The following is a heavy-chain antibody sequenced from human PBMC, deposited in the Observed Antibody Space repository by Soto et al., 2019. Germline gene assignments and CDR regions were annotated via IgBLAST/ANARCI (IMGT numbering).Heavy chain of an antibody. CDR3: VAKTDYGDYRTLFDY. J-gene: IGHJ4*02. Sequence: QVQLVQSGAEVKKPGASVKVSCKASGYTFTSYDINWVRQATGQGLEWMGWMNPNSGNTGYAQKFQGRVTMTRNTSISTAYMELSSPRSDDTAVYYCVAKTDYGDYRTLFDYWGQGTLVTVSS. CDR2: MNPNSGNT. V-gene: IGHV1-8*01. D-gene: IGHD4-17*01. CDR1: GYTFTSYD.